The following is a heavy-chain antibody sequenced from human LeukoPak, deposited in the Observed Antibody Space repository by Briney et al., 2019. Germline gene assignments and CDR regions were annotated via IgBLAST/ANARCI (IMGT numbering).Heavy chain of an antibody. CDR1: GGTFSSYA. D-gene: IGHD6-13*01. Sequence: SVKVSCKAPGGTFSSYAISWVRQAPGQGLEWMGRIIPILGIANYAQKFQGRVTITADKSTSTAYMELSSLRSEDTAVYYCARSSSSSWYWFDPWGQGTLVTVSS. J-gene: IGHJ5*02. CDR2: IIPILGIA. CDR3: ARSSSSSWYWFDP. V-gene: IGHV1-69*04.